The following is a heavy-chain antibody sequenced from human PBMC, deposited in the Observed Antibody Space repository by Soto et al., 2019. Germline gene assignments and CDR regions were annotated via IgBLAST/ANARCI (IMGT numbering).Heavy chain of an antibody. J-gene: IGHJ4*02. V-gene: IGHV4-34*01. CDR2: INHSGST. Sequence: SETLSLTCAVYGGSFSGYYWSWIRQPPGKGLEWIGEINHSGSTNYNPSLKSRVTISVDTSKNQFSLKLSSVTAADTAVYYCARGRVYNYDFWSGSRGWYFDYWGQGTLVTVSS. CDR3: ARGRVYNYDFWSGSRGWYFDY. D-gene: IGHD3-3*01. CDR1: GGSFSGYY.